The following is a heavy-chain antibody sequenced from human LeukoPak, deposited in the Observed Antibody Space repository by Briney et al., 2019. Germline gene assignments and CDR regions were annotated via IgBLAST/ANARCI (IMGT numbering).Heavy chain of an antibody. D-gene: IGHD6-13*01. J-gene: IGHJ4*02. CDR3: ARALPFTAAGTPFDY. Sequence: ASVKVSCKASGYTFSSYGITWVRQAPGQGLEWMGWISGYNGNTNYAQTLQGRVTMTTDTSPSTAYVELRSLRSDDTALYYCARALPFTAAGTPFDYWGQGTLVTVSS. V-gene: IGHV1-18*04. CDR2: ISGYNGNT. CDR1: GYTFSSYG.